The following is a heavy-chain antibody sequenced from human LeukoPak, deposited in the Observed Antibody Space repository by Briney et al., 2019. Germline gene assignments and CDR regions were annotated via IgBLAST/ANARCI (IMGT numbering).Heavy chain of an antibody. V-gene: IGHV4-59*01. Sequence: SETLSLTCTVSGASIRSYHWSWIRQPPGKGLEWIGYIHYSGSTDHYPSLKSRVTISVDTSKNQFSLKLSSVTAADTAVYYCARGSDVFEGWGQGTMVTVSS. CDR3: ARGSDVFEG. D-gene: IGHD1-26*01. CDR2: IHYSGST. CDR1: GASIRSYH. J-gene: IGHJ3*01.